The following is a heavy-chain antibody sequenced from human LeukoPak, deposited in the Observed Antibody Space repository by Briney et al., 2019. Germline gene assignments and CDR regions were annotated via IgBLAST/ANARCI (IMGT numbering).Heavy chain of an antibody. J-gene: IGHJ4*02. V-gene: IGHV3-30*18. Sequence: PGRSLRLSCAASGFTFSSYGMHWVRQAPGKGLGWVAVISYDGSNKYYADSVKGRFTISRDNSKNTLYLQMNSLRAEDTAVYYCAKEPVGSGSYYGYFDYWGQGTLVTVSS. CDR1: GFTFSSYG. CDR2: ISYDGSNK. D-gene: IGHD3-10*01. CDR3: AKEPVGSGSYYGYFDY.